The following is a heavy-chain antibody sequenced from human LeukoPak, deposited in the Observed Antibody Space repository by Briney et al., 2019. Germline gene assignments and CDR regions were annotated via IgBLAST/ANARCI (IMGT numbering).Heavy chain of an antibody. D-gene: IGHD5-18*01. CDR2: IYYSGST. Sequence: SETLSLTCTVSGGSISSSSYFWGWIRQPPGKGLEWIGSIYYSGSTYYNPSLKSRVTIFVDTSKNQLSLSLASVTAADTAVYYCAKAIRGFSYGPFDYWGHGTLVTVSS. J-gene: IGHJ4*01. V-gene: IGHV4-39*01. CDR3: AKAIRGFSYGPFDY. CDR1: GGSISSSSYF.